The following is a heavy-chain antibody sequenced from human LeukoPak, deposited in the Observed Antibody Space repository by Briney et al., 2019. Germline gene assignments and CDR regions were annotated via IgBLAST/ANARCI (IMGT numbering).Heavy chain of an antibody. D-gene: IGHD3-22*01. CDR3: ASPRSGYRYTFDY. Sequence: SETLSLTCAVSAASISNYYWSWIRQSPGKGLEWIGYISTSGSTNYNPSLKGRVSLSLDSSKNRFSLNLNFVTAADTAVYYCASPRSGYRYTFDYWGQGALVTVSS. J-gene: IGHJ4*02. V-gene: IGHV4-4*09. CDR2: ISTSGST. CDR1: AASISNYY.